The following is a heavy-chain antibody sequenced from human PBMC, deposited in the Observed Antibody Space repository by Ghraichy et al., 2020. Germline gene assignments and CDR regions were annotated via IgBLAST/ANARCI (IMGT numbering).Heavy chain of an antibody. J-gene: IGHJ4*02. CDR3: AKSGSRRNWDYFDY. CDR2: ISWYSGSI. D-gene: IGHD7-27*01. CDR1: GFTFDDYA. V-gene: IGHV3-9*01. Sequence: LSLTCAASGFTFDDYAMHWVRQAPGKGLEWVSGISWYSGSIGYADSVKGRFTISRDNAKNSLYLQMNSLRAEDTALYYCAKSGSRRNWDYFDYWGQGTLVTVSS.